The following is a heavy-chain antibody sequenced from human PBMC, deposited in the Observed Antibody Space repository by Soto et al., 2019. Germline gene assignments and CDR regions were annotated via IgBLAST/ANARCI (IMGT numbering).Heavy chain of an antibody. CDR2: IIPIFGTA. Sequence: SVKVSCKASGGTFSSYAISWVRQAPGQGLEWMGGIIPIFGTANYAQKFQGRVTITADESTSTAYMELSSLRSEDTAVYYCATIAAPEYYYGMDVWGQGTTVTVSS. V-gene: IGHV1-69*13. J-gene: IGHJ6*02. CDR1: GGTFSSYA. D-gene: IGHD6-25*01. CDR3: ATIAAPEYYYGMDV.